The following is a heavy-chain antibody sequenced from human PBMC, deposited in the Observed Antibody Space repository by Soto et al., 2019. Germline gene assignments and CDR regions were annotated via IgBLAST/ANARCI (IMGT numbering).Heavy chain of an antibody. J-gene: IGHJ6*03. CDR2: MNPNSGNT. D-gene: IGHD2-15*01. CDR3: ARGRLYCSGGSCHSKSHYYYYYYYMDV. Sequence: GASVKVSCKASGYTFTSYDINWVRQATGQGLEWMGWMNPNSGNTGYAQKFQGRVTMTRNTSISTAYMELSSLRSEDTAVYYCARGRLYCSGGSCHSKSHYYYYYYYMDVWGKGTTVTVSS. CDR1: GYTFTSYD. V-gene: IGHV1-8*01.